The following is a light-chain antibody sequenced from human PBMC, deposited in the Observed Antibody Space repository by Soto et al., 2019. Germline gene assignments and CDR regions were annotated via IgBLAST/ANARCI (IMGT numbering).Light chain of an antibody. J-gene: IGKJ3*01. Sequence: DIVMTQSPDSLAVSLGERATINCKSSQSVLYSFDNENYLAWYQQKPGQPPKLLIYWASTRESGVPDRFSGSGSGTDFTLTISSLQAEDVAVYYCQQYYSTPPTFGPGTRWIS. CDR2: WAS. CDR1: QSVLYSFDNENY. CDR3: QQYYSTPPT. V-gene: IGKV4-1*01.